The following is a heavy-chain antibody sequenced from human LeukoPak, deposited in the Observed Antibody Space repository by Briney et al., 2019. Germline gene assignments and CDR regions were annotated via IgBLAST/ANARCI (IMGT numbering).Heavy chain of an antibody. D-gene: IGHD3-22*01. CDR3: ARGSYDSSGYPAHY. Sequence: GRSLRLSSAASGFTFSSYSMNWVRQAPGKGLEWVSSISSSNYVYYADAGKGLFAITRDNAKYSLYLQMNSLRAEDTAVYYCARGSYDSSGYPAHYWGQGTLVTVAS. CDR2: ISSSNYV. J-gene: IGHJ4*02. V-gene: IGHV3-21*01. CDR1: GFTFSSYS.